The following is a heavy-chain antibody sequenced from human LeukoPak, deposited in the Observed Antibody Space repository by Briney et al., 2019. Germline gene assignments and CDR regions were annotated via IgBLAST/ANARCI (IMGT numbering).Heavy chain of an antibody. CDR1: GGTFSSYA. D-gene: IGHD2-15*01. J-gene: IGHJ6*02. V-gene: IGHV1-69*13. CDR3: ARGVVAATRHYYYYGMDV. Sequence: GASVTVSCTASGGTFSSYAISWVRQAPGQGLEWMGGIIPIFGTANYAQKFQGRVTITADESTSTAYMELSSLRSEDTAVYYCARGVVAATRHYYYYGMDVWGQGTTVTVSS. CDR2: IIPIFGTA.